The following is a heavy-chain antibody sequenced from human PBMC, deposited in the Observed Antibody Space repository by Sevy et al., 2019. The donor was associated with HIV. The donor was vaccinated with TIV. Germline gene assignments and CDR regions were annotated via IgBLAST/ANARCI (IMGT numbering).Heavy chain of an antibody. CDR1: GFTFSSYA. D-gene: IGHD6-13*01. Sequence: GGSLRLSCAASGFTFSSYAMSWVRQAPGKGLEWVSTISGSGGRTYYAGSVKGRFTISNDNSKNLLYLQMNSLRAEDTAVYYCAKVWAAGGAFDIWGQGTLVTVSS. CDR3: AKVWAAGGAFDI. CDR2: ISGSGGRT. J-gene: IGHJ3*02. V-gene: IGHV3-23*01.